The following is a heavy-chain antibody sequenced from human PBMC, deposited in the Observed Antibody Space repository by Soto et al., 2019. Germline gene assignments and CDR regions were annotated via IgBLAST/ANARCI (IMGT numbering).Heavy chain of an antibody. Sequence: GSLRLSCADSGFRFSSYSMSWVRQTPGEGLEWVAAITATGDRTYYADSVTGRFTISRDNSKKTHYLQMTSLRAEDTAMYYCATMNGYFEYWGQGTPVTVSS. D-gene: IGHD3-22*01. CDR3: ATMNGYFEY. CDR2: ITATGDRT. CDR1: GFRFSSYS. J-gene: IGHJ4*02. V-gene: IGHV3-23*01.